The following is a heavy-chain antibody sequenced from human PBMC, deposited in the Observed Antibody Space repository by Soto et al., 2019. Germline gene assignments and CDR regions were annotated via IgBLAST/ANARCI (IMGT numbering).Heavy chain of an antibody. CDR1: GGSISSGGYY. V-gene: IGHV4-31*03. CDR3: ARAGDSYGYYYYYMDV. D-gene: IGHD5-18*01. CDR2: IYYSGST. Sequence: LSLTCTVSGGSISSGGYYWSWIRQHPGKGLEWIGYIYYSGSTYYNPSLKSRVTISVDTSKNQFSLKLSSVTAADTAVYYCARAGDSYGYYYYYMDVWGKGTTVTVSS. J-gene: IGHJ6*03.